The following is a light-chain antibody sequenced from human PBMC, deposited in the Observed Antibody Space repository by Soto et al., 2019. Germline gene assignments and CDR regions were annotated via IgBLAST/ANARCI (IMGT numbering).Light chain of an antibody. CDR1: SSDVGGYNY. CDR2: DVS. Sequence: QSALTQPASVSGSPGQSITISCTGTSSDVGGYNYVSWYQQHPGKAPKLMIYDVSNRPSGVSNRFSGSKSGNTAYLTISGLQAEDEADYCCSSYTSSSLVVFGGGTKLTV. J-gene: IGLJ2*01. CDR3: SSYTSSSLVV. V-gene: IGLV2-14*01.